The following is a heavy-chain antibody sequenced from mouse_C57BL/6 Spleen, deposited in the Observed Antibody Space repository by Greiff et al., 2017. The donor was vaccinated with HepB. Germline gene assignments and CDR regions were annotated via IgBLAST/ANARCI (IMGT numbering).Heavy chain of an antibody. CDR3: TPYGSSYGY. CDR2: IDPETGGT. CDR1: GYTFTDYE. D-gene: IGHD1-1*01. Sequence: VQLQQSGAELVRPGASVTLSCKASGYTFTDYEMHWVKQTPVHGLEWIGAIDPETGGTAYNQKFKGKAILTADKSSSTAYMERRSLTSEDSAVYYCTPYGSSYGYWGQGTTLTVSS. V-gene: IGHV1-15*01. J-gene: IGHJ2*01.